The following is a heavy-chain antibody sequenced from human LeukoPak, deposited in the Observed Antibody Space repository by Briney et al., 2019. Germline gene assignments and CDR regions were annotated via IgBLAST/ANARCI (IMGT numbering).Heavy chain of an antibody. CDR1: GGSFSSSSYY. V-gene: IGHV4-39*01. J-gene: IGHJ4*02. Sequence: SETLSLTCTVSGGSFSSSSYYWGWIRQPPGKGLEWIGRIYYSGSTYYNPSLKSRVTISVDTSKNQFSLKLSSVTAADTAVYYCARRLAGTEDYWGQGTLVTVSS. CDR3: ARRLAGTEDY. D-gene: IGHD6-13*01. CDR2: IYYSGST.